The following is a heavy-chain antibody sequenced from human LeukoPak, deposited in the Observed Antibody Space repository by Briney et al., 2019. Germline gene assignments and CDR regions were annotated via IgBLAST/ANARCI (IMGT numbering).Heavy chain of an antibody. CDR2: IYYSGST. J-gene: IGHJ4*02. CDR1: GGSISSSSYY. CDR3: ARQDSSSWNYYFDY. V-gene: IGHV4-39*01. D-gene: IGHD6-13*01. Sequence: SETLSLTCTVSGGSISSSSYYWGWIRQPLGKGLEWIGSIYYSGSTYYNPSLKSRVTISVDTSKNQFSLKLSSVTAADTAVYYCARQDSSSWNYYFDYWGQGTLVTVSS.